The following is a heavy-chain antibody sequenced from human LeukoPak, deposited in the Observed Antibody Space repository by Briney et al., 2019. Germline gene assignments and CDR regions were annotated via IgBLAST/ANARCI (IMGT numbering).Heavy chain of an antibody. CDR3: ARQGGGSGSYYSPLDY. D-gene: IGHD3-10*01. CDR2: IYPGDSDT. CDR1: GYSFTNYW. J-gene: IGHJ4*02. V-gene: IGHV5-51*01. Sequence: GESLEISCKGSGYSFTNYWIGWVRQMPGKGLEWMGIIYPGDSDTRYSPSFQGQVTISADKSISTAYLQWSSLKASDTAMYYCARQGGGSGSYYSPLDYWGQGTLVAVS.